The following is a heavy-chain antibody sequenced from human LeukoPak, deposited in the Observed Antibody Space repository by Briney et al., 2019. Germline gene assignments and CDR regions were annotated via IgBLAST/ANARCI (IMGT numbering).Heavy chain of an antibody. V-gene: IGHV3-21*01. Sequence: KTGGSLRLSCAASGFTFSSYNMNWVRQAPGKGLEWVSSITSGSSYIYYADSVKGRFTISRDNAKNSLYLQMNSLRAEDMAVYYCARDPYSGSYGNYYYYFMDVWGKGTTVTISS. CDR3: ARDPYSGSYGNYYYYFMDV. D-gene: IGHD1-26*01. CDR1: GFTFSSYN. CDR2: ITSGSSYI. J-gene: IGHJ6*03.